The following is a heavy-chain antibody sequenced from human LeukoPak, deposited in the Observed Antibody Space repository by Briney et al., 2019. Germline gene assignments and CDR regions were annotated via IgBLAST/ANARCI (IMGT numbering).Heavy chain of an antibody. CDR2: INTNTGNP. D-gene: IGHD6-19*01. J-gene: IGHJ5*02. Sequence: ASVKVSCKASGYTFSSYAMNWVRQAPGQGLEWVGWINTNTGNPTYAQGFTGRFVFSLDTSVSTAYLQISSLKAEDTAVYYCARGSSSGWYSNWFDPWGQGTLVTVSS. V-gene: IGHV7-4-1*02. CDR1: GYTFSSYA. CDR3: ARGSSSGWYSNWFDP.